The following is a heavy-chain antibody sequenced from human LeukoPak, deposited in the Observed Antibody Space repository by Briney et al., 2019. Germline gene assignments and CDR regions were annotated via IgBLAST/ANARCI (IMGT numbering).Heavy chain of an antibody. V-gene: IGHV1-69*04. CDR2: IVPILGIA. CDR1: GGTFSSYT. J-gene: IGHJ6*03. D-gene: IGHD1-1*01. CDR3: ARDGHVRLTTQGYGPNYYYYYMDV. Sequence: SSVKVSCKASGGTFSSYTISWVRQAPGQGLEWMGRIVPILGIANYAQKFQGRVTITADKSTSTAYMELSSLRSEDTAVYYCARDGHVRLTTQGYGPNYYYYYMDVWGKGTTVTVSS.